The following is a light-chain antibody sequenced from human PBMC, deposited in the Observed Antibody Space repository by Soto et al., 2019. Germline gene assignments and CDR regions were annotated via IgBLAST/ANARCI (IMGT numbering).Light chain of an antibody. CDR2: DTF. CDR3: QQSFTTPWT. V-gene: IGKV1-39*01. CDR1: ESIRNE. Sequence: DIQMTQSPSSLSASLGDRVTSTCRPSESIRNELSWFQQRPGKAPRLLIYDTFTLQSGVPSRFSGSVSGTEFSLTISSLQAGDSAIYYCQQSFTTPWTFGQGTKVEI. J-gene: IGKJ1*01.